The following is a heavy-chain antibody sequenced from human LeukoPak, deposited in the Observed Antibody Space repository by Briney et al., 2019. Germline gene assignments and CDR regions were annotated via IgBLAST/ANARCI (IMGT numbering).Heavy chain of an antibody. D-gene: IGHD4-11*01. CDR2: IWADGSDK. CDR1: GFTFSHYG. Sequence: PGGSLRLSCAASGFTFSHYGLHRVRQTPRAGLGWVAVIWADGSDKYYAKSVKGRFTISRDNSQNSLFLQMNSLRAEDTAVYYCAKDAQRGFDYSNSLQNWGQGILVTVSS. CDR3: AKDAQRGFDYSNSLQN. J-gene: IGHJ1*01. V-gene: IGHV3-33*06.